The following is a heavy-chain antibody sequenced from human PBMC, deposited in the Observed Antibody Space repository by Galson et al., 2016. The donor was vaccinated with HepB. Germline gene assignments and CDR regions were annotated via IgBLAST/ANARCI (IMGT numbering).Heavy chain of an antibody. J-gene: IGHJ6*02. CDR3: ARNYYGSGGFNDFYFGMDV. CDR1: GGTFSSYT. CDR2: VRPNTGQA. V-gene: IGHV1-8*02. D-gene: IGHD3-10*01. Sequence: SVKVSCKASGGTFSSYTFSWVRQAAGHGLEWMGWVRPNTGQAHYSQHFQGRLTLASDTSTDTVYMELTNLTSEDTALYYCARNYYGSGGFNDFYFGMDVWGQGTTVTVSS.